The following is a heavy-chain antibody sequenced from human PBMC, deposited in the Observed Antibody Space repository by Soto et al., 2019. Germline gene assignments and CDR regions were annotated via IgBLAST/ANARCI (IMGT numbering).Heavy chain of an antibody. CDR3: AGGRYGDY. Sequence: QVHLVQSGAEVKKPGASVKVSCKASGYTFTSYGITWVRQAPGQGLEWMGWISAHNGNTDYAQKLQGRVIVTRDTSPSTAYMEMGSLRSDDTAVYYCAGGRYGDYWGQGALVTVSS. V-gene: IGHV1-18*01. J-gene: IGHJ4*02. CDR1: GYTFTSYG. CDR2: ISAHNGNT. D-gene: IGHD1-1*01.